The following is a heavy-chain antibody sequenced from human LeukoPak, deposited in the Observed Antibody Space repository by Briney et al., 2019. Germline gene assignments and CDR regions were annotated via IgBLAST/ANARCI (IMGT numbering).Heavy chain of an antibody. CDR3: ARGRVPAASPRYYYYMDV. V-gene: IGHV4-30-4*08. D-gene: IGHD2-2*01. J-gene: IGHJ6*03. Sequence: SETLSLTCTVSGGSISSGDYYWSWIRQPPGKGLEWIGYIYYSGSPYYNPSLKSRVTISVDTSKNQFSLKLSSVTAADTAVYYCARGRVPAASPRYYYYMDVWGKGTTVTVSS. CDR2: IYYSGSP. CDR1: GGSISSGDYY.